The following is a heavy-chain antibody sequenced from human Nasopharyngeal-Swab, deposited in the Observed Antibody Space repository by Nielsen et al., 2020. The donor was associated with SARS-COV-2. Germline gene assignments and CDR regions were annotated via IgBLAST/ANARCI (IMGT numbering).Heavy chain of an antibody. Sequence: ASVKVSCKTSGTYVISWVLQAPGQGLEWVGRFSPYNSKANYAQNIQGRVTMTTDTSTSTAYMELSSLRSDDTAVYYCARDCSTSSCHLVWGQGTLVTVSS. V-gene: IGHV1-18*01. J-gene: IGHJ4*02. CDR2: FSPYNSKA. CDR1: GTYV. D-gene: IGHD2-2*01. CDR3: ARDCSTSSCHLV.